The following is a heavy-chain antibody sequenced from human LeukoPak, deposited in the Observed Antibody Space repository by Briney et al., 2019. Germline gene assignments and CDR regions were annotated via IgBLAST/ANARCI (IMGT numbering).Heavy chain of an antibody. Sequence: PGGSLRLSCAASGFTFSSYWMNWVRQAPGKGLVWVSRIASDGSSTTYADSVKGRFSISRDNAKNTLYLQMNSLRAEDTAVYYCARDPSVPPGIAVAGRFDYWGQGTLVTVSS. CDR2: IASDGSST. CDR3: ARDPSVPPGIAVAGRFDY. CDR1: GFTFSSYW. D-gene: IGHD6-19*01. J-gene: IGHJ4*02. V-gene: IGHV3-74*01.